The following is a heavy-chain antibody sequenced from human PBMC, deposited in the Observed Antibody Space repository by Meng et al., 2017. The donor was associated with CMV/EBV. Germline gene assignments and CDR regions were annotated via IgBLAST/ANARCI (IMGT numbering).Heavy chain of an antibody. Sequence: QHQGPALGKPSEVLSRTCSGRCDSSHGANNIRVWIRQPPGKGLEWIASIYYSKSTYYNPSLKSRVTKAVDTSKNQFALRLSSVTAADTAVYYCARHGMWLIRNAYWGQGTLVTVSS. J-gene: IGHJ4*02. CDR3: ARHGMWLIRNAY. D-gene: IGHD2-21*01. CDR1: CDSSHGANNI. CDR2: IYYSKST. V-gene: IGHV4-39*06.